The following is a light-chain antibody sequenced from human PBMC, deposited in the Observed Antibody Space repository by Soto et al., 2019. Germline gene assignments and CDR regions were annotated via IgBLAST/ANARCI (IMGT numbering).Light chain of an antibody. CDR3: GTWDSSLSVVV. J-gene: IGLJ2*01. CDR2: DNN. V-gene: IGLV1-51*01. Sequence: QSVLTQPPSVSAAPGQKVTISCSGSSSNIGNNYVSWYQQLPGTAPKLLIYDNNKRPSGIPDRFSGSTSGTSATLGITGLQTGDEADYYCGTWDSSLSVVVFGGGTSSPS. CDR1: SSNIGNNY.